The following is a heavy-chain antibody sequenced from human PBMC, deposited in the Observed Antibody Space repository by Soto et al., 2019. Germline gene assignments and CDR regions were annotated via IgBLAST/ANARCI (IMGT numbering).Heavy chain of an antibody. V-gene: IGHV4-59*01. CDR3: ARGYSRIAAQLDY. J-gene: IGHJ4*02. Sequence: SETLSLTCTVSGGSLNSYSWSWIRQPPGKRLEWIGYVHHSGTTKYNPSFKSRANLSLDTSENQFSLKLSSVTAADTAVYYCARGYSRIAAQLDYWGQGTLVTVSS. CDR1: GGSLNSYS. D-gene: IGHD6-25*01. CDR2: VHHSGTT.